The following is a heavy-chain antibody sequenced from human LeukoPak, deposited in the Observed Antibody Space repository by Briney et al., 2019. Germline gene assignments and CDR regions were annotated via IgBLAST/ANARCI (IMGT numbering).Heavy chain of an antibody. J-gene: IGHJ5*02. D-gene: IGHD3-16*01. CDR2: ISRDSSNI. CDR1: GFTFTSYS. Sequence: GGSLRLSCATSGFTFTSYSMNWVRRAPGRGLEWVSYISRDSSNIYYADSVMGRFTISRDNAKNSVYLQMNSLRDEDTAVYYCARDMIILQSWGQGTLVTVSS. CDR3: ARDMIILQS. V-gene: IGHV3-48*02.